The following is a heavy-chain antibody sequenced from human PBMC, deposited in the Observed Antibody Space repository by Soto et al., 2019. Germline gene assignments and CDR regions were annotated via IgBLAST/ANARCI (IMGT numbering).Heavy chain of an antibody. V-gene: IGHV4-39*01. CDR1: GGSISSSSYY. J-gene: IGHJ4*02. CDR2: IYYSGST. CDR3: ARSSGYYYDSSGYHARARYFDY. Sequence: PSETLSLTCTVSGGSISSSSYYWGWIRQPPGKGLEWIGSIYYSGSTYYNPSLKSRVTISVDTSKNQFSLKLSSVTAADTAVYYCARSSGYYYDSSGYHARARYFDYWGQGTLVTVSS. D-gene: IGHD3-22*01.